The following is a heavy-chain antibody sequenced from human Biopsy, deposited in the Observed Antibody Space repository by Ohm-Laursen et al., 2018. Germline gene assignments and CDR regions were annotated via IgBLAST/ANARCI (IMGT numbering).Heavy chain of an antibody. Sequence: GILSLTCTVSGGSISNNNYYWGWIRQPPGKGLEWIGSIFYRGSTHYKPSLKSRVNISVDTSKNHFSLKLNSVTAADTAVYYCARDYDTSGYYYVSWGQGTLVTVSS. V-gene: IGHV4-39*02. CDR2: IFYRGST. J-gene: IGHJ5*02. CDR3: ARDYDTSGYYYVS. D-gene: IGHD3-22*01. CDR1: GGSISNNNYY.